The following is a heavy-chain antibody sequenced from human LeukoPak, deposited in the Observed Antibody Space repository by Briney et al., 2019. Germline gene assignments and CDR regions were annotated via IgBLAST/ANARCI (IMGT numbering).Heavy chain of an antibody. CDR3: ARGQHRWDYSRNLMSF. J-gene: IGHJ3*01. CDR1: GFTFSNYA. V-gene: IGHV3-30*04. D-gene: IGHD4-23*01. Sequence: GGSLRLSCAASGFTFSNYAMHWVRQAPGKGLEWVALISYDGSNKFYADSVKGRFTISRDNSKNTLYLLMNSLRADDTAVYYCARGQHRWDYSRNLMSFWGQETLVTVSS. CDR2: ISYDGSNK.